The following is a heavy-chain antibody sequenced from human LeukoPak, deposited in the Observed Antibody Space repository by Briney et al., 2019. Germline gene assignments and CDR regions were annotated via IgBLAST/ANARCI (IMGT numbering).Heavy chain of an antibody. D-gene: IGHD3-10*01. Sequence: SETLSLTCSVSGYSISSGYYWGLIRQSPGKVLEWIGSISHSGRTYYNPSLKSRVTLSVDTSKNQLSLKLTSVTAADTAVYYCASDEEFSWFFYWGQGTLVTVSS. J-gene: IGHJ4*02. CDR3: ASDEEFSWFFY. CDR2: ISHSGRT. V-gene: IGHV4-38-2*02. CDR1: GYSISSGYY.